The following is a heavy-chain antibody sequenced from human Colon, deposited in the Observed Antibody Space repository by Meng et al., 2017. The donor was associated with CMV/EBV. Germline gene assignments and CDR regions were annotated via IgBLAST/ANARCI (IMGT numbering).Heavy chain of an antibody. Sequence: GESLKISCAASGFTFSSYWMHWVHQAPGKGLVWVSRINSDGSSTSYADSVKGRFTISRDNAKNTLYLQMNSLRAEDTAVYYCAKDRLTSGWFSYYGLDVWGQGTTVTVSS. CDR1: GFTFSSYW. D-gene: IGHD6-19*01. CDR3: AKDRLTSGWFSYYGLDV. CDR2: INSDGSST. J-gene: IGHJ6*02. V-gene: IGHV3-74*01.